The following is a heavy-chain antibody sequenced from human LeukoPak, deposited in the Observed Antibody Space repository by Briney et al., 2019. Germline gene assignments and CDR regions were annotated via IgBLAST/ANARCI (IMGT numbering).Heavy chain of an antibody. V-gene: IGHV4-59*08. CDR1: GGSISSYY. J-gene: IGHJ6*02. CDR2: IYYSGST. Sequence: SETLSLTCTVSGGSISSYYWSWIRQPPGKGLEWIGYIYYSGSTNYNPSLKSRVTISVDTSKNQFSPKLSSVTAADTAVYYCARLSGLDSSGYYPYYYYYYGMDVWGQGTTVTVSS. CDR3: ARLSGLDSSGYYPYYYYYYGMDV. D-gene: IGHD3-22*01.